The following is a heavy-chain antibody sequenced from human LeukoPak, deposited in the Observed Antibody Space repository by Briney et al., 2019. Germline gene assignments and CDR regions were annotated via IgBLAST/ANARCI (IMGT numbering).Heavy chain of an antibody. CDR1: GDSISSSHYY. D-gene: IGHD4-11*01. J-gene: IGHJ4*02. Sequence: SETLSLTCTVSGDSISSSHYYWGWIRQSPGKGLEWIGSIYSGGETHYNPSLNSRVTIFLDTSKNRFSLNLISVTATDTAVYYCVRDYSNFVQGDWGRGTLVTVSS. V-gene: IGHV4-39*02. CDR2: IYSGGET. CDR3: VRDYSNFVQGD.